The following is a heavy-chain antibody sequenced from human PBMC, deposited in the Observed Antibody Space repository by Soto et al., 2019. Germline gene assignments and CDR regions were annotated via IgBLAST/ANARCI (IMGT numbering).Heavy chain of an antibody. Sequence: SETLSLTCTVSGGSISSRSYYWVWIRQPPGKGLEWLGSINYRGITYNNPSLKSRVTTSVDTSKNQFSLKLISVTAADTAVYYCARLAYDSSGYYYPFDYWGQGTLVTVS. J-gene: IGHJ4*02. CDR2: INYRGIT. CDR1: GGSISSRSYY. V-gene: IGHV4-39*01. D-gene: IGHD3-22*01. CDR3: ARLAYDSSGYYYPFDY.